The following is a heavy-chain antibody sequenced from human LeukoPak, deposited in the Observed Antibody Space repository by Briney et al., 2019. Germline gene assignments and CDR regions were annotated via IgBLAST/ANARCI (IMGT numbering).Heavy chain of an antibody. D-gene: IGHD3-10*01. CDR1: GGSISSYY. J-gene: IGHJ4*02. Sequence: SETLSLTCTVSGGSISSYYWSWIRQPPGKGLEWIGYIYYSGSTNYNLSLKSRVTISVDTSKNQFSLKLSSVTAADTAVYYCARPGGSGGDYFDYWGQGTLVTVSS. V-gene: IGHV4-59*01. CDR2: IYYSGST. CDR3: ARPGGSGGDYFDY.